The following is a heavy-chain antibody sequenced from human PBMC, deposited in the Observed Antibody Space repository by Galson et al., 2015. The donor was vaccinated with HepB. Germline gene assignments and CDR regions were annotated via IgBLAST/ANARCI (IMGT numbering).Heavy chain of an antibody. V-gene: IGHV1-69*04. D-gene: IGHD1-1*01. J-gene: IGHJ4*02. CDR2: IIPILGIA. CDR1: GGTFSSYA. Sequence: SVKVSCKASGGTFSSYAISWVRQAPGQGLEWMGRIIPILGIANYAQKFQGRVTITADKSTSTAYMELSSLRSEDTAVYYCARSFTGTTFFDYWGQGTLVTVSS. CDR3: ARSFTGTTFFDY.